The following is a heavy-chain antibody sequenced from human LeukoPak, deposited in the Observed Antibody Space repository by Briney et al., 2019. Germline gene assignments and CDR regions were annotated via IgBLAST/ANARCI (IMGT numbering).Heavy chain of an antibody. CDR1: GFTFSSYW. V-gene: IGHV3-7*03. D-gene: IGHD2-2*01. CDR3: ARGRGYCSSTSCSPLWYFDY. J-gene: IGHJ4*02. CDR2: IKRDGSEK. Sequence: GGSLRLSCAASGFTFSSYWMSWVRQAPGKGLEWVANIKRDGSEKYYVDSVKGRFTISRDNSKNSLYLQMNSLRAEDTAVYYCARGRGYCSSTSCSPLWYFDYWGQGTLVTVSS.